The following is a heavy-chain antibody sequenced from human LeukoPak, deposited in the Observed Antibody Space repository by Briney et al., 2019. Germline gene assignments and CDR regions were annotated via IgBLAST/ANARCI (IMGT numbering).Heavy chain of an antibody. Sequence: PSETLSLTCDVLGGPFSGYYWSWIRQPPGRRLEWIGEISQFGSTDYNPSLKSRVTISVDTSRGRFPLKVTSVTAADTAVYYCARGGHSNHDPFDYWGQGTLVTVSS. CDR2: ISQFGST. CDR3: ARGGHSNHDPFDY. CDR1: GGPFSGYY. D-gene: IGHD4-11*01. V-gene: IGHV4-34*01. J-gene: IGHJ4*02.